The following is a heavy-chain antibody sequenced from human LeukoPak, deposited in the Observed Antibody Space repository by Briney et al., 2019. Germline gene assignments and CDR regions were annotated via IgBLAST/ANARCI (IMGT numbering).Heavy chain of an antibody. D-gene: IGHD2-15*01. V-gene: IGHV1-18*01. CDR1: GYTFTSYG. Sequence: GASVKVSCKASGYTFTSYGISWVRQAPGQGLEWMGWISAYNGNTNYAQKLQGRVTMTTDTSTSTAYMELRSLRSEDTAVYYCARDGYCSGGSCHWGYFDYWGQGTLVTVSS. J-gene: IGHJ4*02. CDR3: ARDGYCSGGSCHWGYFDY. CDR2: ISAYNGNT.